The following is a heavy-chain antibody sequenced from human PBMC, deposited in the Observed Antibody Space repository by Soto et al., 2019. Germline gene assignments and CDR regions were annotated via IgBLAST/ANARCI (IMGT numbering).Heavy chain of an antibody. CDR1: GFTFSSYA. CDR3: ARLYCSGGSCYEWYALGEYYYYYMDV. D-gene: IGHD2-15*01. J-gene: IGHJ6*03. Sequence: EVQLLESGGGLVQPGGSLRLSCAASGFTFSSYAMSWVRQAPGKGLEWVSAISGSGGSTYYADSVKGRFTISRDNSKNTLYQQMNSLRAEDTAVYYCARLYCSGGSCYEWYALGEYYYYYMDVWGKGTTVTVSS. V-gene: IGHV3-23*01. CDR2: ISGSGGST.